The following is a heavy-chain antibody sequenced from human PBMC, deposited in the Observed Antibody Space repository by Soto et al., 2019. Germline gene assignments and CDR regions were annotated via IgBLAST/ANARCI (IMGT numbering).Heavy chain of an antibody. CDR1: GGTVASSHW. D-gene: IGHD2-21*02. V-gene: IGHV4-4*02. Sequence: PSETLSLTCGVSGGTVASSHWWSWVRQSPGRGLEWIGIVYHTGDTNFNPSLQSRVTFSVDKSNNPFSLRLTSVTAADTAVYFCAREIVTAGGNNYFDPWGPGTLVTVSS. CDR2: VYHTGDT. CDR3: AREIVTAGGNNYFDP. J-gene: IGHJ5*02.